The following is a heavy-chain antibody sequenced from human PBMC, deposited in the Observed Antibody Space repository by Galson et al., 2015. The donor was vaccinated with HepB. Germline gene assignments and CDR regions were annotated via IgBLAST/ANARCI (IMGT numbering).Heavy chain of an antibody. CDR1: GFTFSSYT. J-gene: IGHJ2*01. CDR2: ISSTGTPM. V-gene: IGHV3-48*02. D-gene: IGHD3-10*01. Sequence: SLRLSCAASGFTFSSYTMNWVRQAPGKGLESVSFISSTGTPMYYADSAKGRFTISRDNAQNSLYLQMNSLRDEDTAVYYCARVYFGSGSSSAYWYFDLWGRGALVTVSS. CDR3: ARVYFGSGSSSAYWYFDL.